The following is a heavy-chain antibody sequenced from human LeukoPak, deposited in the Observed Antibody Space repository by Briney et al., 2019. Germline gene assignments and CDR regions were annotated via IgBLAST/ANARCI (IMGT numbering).Heavy chain of an antibody. CDR3: TGTYYDFWSGYTQLDY. CDR2: IRSKANSYAT. D-gene: IGHD3-3*01. J-gene: IGHJ4*02. V-gene: IGHV3-73*01. CDR1: GFTFSGSA. Sequence: GGSLRLSCAASGFTFSGSAMHWVRQASGKGLEWVGRIRSKANSYATAYAASVKGTFTIARDDSKNTAYLQMNSLKTEDTAVYYCTGTYYDFWSGYTQLDYWGQGTLVTVSS.